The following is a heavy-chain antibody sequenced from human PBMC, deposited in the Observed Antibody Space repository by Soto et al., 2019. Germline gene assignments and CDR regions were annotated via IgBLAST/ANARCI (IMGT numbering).Heavy chain of an antibody. CDR1: GGSISSSSYY. V-gene: IGHV4-39*01. Sequence: SETLSLTCTVSGGSISSSSYYWGWIRQPPGKGLEWIGSIYYSGSTYYNPSLKSRVTISVETSKNQFSLKLSSVTAADTAVYYCARLRYFDWLLPRPYYYYGMDVWGQGTTVTVSS. J-gene: IGHJ6*02. CDR2: IYYSGST. D-gene: IGHD3-9*01. CDR3: ARLRYFDWLLPRPYYYYGMDV.